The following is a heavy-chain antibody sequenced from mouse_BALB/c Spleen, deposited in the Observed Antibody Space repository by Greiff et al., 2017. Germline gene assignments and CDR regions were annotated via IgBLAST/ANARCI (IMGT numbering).Heavy chain of an antibody. Sequence: EVQRVESGGGLVKPGGSLKLSCAASGFTFSSYTMSWVRQTPEKRLEWVATISSGGSYTYYPDSVKGRFTISRDNAKNTLYLQMSSLKSEDTAMYYCTREGYGSSSGYFDYWGQGTTLTVSS. CDR2: ISSGGSYT. CDR3: TREGYGSSSGYFDY. CDR1: GFTFSSYT. J-gene: IGHJ2*01. V-gene: IGHV5-6-4*01. D-gene: IGHD1-1*01.